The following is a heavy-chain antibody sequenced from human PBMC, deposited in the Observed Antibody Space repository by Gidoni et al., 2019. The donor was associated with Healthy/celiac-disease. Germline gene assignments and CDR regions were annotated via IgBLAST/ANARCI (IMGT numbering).Heavy chain of an antibody. J-gene: IGHJ4*02. Sequence: EVQLVESGGGLVKPGGSLRLSCAASGFTFSNAWMSWVRQAPGKGLGWVGRIKSKTDGGITDYAAPVKGRFTISRDDSKNTLYLQMNSLKTEDTAVYYCTTLYMVRGVINVYWGQGTLVTVSS. CDR3: TTLYMVRGVINVY. D-gene: IGHD3-10*01. CDR1: GFTFSNAW. V-gene: IGHV3-15*01. CDR2: IKSKTDGGIT.